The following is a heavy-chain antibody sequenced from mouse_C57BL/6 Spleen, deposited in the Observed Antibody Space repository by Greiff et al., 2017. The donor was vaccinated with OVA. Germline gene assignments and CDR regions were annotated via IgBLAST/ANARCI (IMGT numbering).Heavy chain of an antibody. Sequence: QVQLKQSGAELVKPGASVKISCKASGYAFSSYWMNWVKQRPGKGLEWIGQIYPGDGDTNYNGKFKGKATLTADKSSSTAYMQLSSLTSEDSAVYFCARQGLITTVVATPFDYWGQGTTLTVSS. J-gene: IGHJ2*01. CDR1: GYAFSSYW. CDR2: IYPGDGDT. CDR3: ARQGLITTVVATPFDY. D-gene: IGHD1-1*01. V-gene: IGHV1-80*01.